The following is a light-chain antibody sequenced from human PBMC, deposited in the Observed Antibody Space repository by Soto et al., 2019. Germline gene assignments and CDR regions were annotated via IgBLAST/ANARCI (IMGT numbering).Light chain of an antibody. J-gene: IGLJ1*01. CDR3: SLYTSENTYV. CDR2: EAS. CDR1: STDFVSYNR. V-gene: IGLV2-18*01. Sequence: QSVLTQPPSVSGSPGQSVTISCTGTSTDFVSYNRVSWYQQPPGTAPKLIIYEASNRPSGVPDRFSGSKSGNTASLTISGLQAAYEADYYCSLYTSENTYVFXTGTKGTVL.